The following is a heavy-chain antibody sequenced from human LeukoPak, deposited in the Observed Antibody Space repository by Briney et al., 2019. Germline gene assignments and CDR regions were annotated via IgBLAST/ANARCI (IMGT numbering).Heavy chain of an antibody. CDR1: GGSISRYY. D-gene: IGHD6-13*01. Sequence: PSETLSLTCTVSGGSISRYYWSWIRQPPGKGLEWIGEINHSGSTNYNPSLKSRVTISVDTSKNQFSLKLSSVTAADTAVYYCARDNGGYSSRAFDYWGQGTLVTVSS. CDR2: INHSGST. J-gene: IGHJ4*02. V-gene: IGHV4-34*01. CDR3: ARDNGGYSSRAFDY.